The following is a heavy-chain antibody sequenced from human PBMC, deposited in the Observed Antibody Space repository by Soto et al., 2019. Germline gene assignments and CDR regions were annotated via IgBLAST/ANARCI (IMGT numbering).Heavy chain of an antibody. V-gene: IGHV1-18*01. CDR2: ISAYNGNT. CDR1: GYTFASYG. J-gene: IGHJ6*02. CDR3: ARIGVADNYYYYGMDV. Sequence: GASVKVSCKTSGYTFASYGITWVRQAPGQGLEWMGWISAYNGNTNYAQKLQGRITVTTDSYRTTAYMELRNLTSDDTAVYYCARIGVADNYYYYGMDVWGQGTTVTVSS. D-gene: IGHD3-3*01.